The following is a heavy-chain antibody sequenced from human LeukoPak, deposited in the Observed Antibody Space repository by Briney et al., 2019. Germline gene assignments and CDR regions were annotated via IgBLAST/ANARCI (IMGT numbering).Heavy chain of an antibody. CDR1: GGSISSSSYY. CDR2: FYYSGST. Sequence: SETLSLTCTVSGGSISSSSYYWGWIRQPPGKGLEWIGCFYYSGSTYYNPSLKSRVTISVDTSKNQFSLKLSSVTAADTAVYYCARSPYYYDSSGYDGDAFDIWGQGTMVTVSS. J-gene: IGHJ3*02. CDR3: ARSPYYYDSSGYDGDAFDI. D-gene: IGHD3-22*01. V-gene: IGHV4-39*07.